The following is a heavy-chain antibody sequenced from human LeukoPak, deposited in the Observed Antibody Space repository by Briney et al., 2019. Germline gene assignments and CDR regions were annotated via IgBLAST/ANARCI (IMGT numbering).Heavy chain of an antibody. CDR2: IIPIFGTA. D-gene: IGHD1-26*01. CDR1: GGTFSSYA. J-gene: IGHJ3*02. V-gene: IGHV1-69*05. Sequence: SVKVSCKASGGTFSSYAISWVRQAPGQGLEWMGGIIPIFGTANYAQKFQGRVTITTDESTSTAYMELSRLRAEDTAVYYCAREPYSGSYHDAFDIWGQGTMVTVSS. CDR3: AREPYSGSYHDAFDI.